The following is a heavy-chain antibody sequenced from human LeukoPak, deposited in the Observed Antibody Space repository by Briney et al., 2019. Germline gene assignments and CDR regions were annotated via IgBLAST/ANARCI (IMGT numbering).Heavy chain of an antibody. CDR2: ISYDGSNK. J-gene: IGHJ2*01. CDR1: GFTFSSYA. V-gene: IGHV3-30-3*01. CDR3: AKEPRYDSRGLYWYFDL. Sequence: GGSLRLSCAASGFTFSSYAMHWVRQAPGKGLEWVAVISYDGSNKYYADSVKGRFTISRDNSKNTLYLQMNSLRAEDTAVYYCAKEPRYDSRGLYWYFDLWGRGTLVTVSS. D-gene: IGHD3-3*01.